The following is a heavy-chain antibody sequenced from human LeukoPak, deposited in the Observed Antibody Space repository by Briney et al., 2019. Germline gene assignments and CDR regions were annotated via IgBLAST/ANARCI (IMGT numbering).Heavy chain of an antibody. J-gene: IGHJ3*02. CDR3: ARHAYCGGDCFGGAFEI. V-gene: IGHV4-59*08. Sequence: SETLSLPCTVSGGPISSYYWSWIRQPPGKGLEWIGYIYYRGITNYNPSLKSRVPISLDTSKHQFSLKLNSVTAADTAVYYCARHAYCGGDCFGGAFEIWGQGTMVTVSS. D-gene: IGHD2-21*02. CDR1: GGPISSYY. CDR2: IYYRGIT.